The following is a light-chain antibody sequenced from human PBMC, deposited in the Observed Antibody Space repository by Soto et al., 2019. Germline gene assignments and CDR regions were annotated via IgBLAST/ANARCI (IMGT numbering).Light chain of an antibody. CDR1: YSNIGIKY. Sequence: QSVFTQPPSVSAALGQKVTISCSGSYSNIGIKYVSWYQQLPGTAPKLLIYENNRRPSGIPDRFSASKSGTSATLDITGLQTGDEADYYCGTWDSSLTGGVFGGGTKLTVL. J-gene: IGLJ2*01. V-gene: IGLV1-51*02. CDR3: GTWDSSLTGGV. CDR2: ENN.